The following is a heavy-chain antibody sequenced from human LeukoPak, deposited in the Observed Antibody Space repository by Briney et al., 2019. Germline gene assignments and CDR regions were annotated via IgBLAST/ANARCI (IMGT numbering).Heavy chain of an antibody. D-gene: IGHD6-13*01. V-gene: IGHV3-23*01. J-gene: IGHJ4*02. Sequence: GGSLRLSCAASGFTFSSYAMSWVRQAPGKGLAWVSTITHSGGGTFYADSVKGRFTISRDISENTLYLQMNSLKVEDTAVYYCAKAWAAAGIFDSWGLGTLVTVSS. CDR3: AKAWAAAGIFDS. CDR1: GFTFSSYA. CDR2: ITHSGGGT.